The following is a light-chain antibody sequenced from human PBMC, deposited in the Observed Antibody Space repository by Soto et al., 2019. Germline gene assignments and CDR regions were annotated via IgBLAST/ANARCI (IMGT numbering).Light chain of an antibody. J-gene: IGKJ4*01. CDR2: WAS. V-gene: IGKV4-1*01. Sequence: DLLMTQFPDYLAVSLGDTATPKCKSSLTILYISNNENYLAWYQQKPGQPPKVLIYWASTRESGVPDRFSGSGSGTDFTLTISALQAEDVALYYCQQYHTPPLSFGGGTTVDIK. CDR1: LTILYISNNENY. CDR3: QQYHTPPLS.